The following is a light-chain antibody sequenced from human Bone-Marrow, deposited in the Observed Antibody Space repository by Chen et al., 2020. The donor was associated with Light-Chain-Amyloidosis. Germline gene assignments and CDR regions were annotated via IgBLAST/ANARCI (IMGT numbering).Light chain of an antibody. CDR3: QQSHSIPRT. CDR2: SAS. Sequence: DIQMTPSPSSLSASVGDRVTITCRASQSISTYLNWYQYKPGKIPKLLIYSASTLQSGVPSRFSGSGSGTDFTLTISSLQAEDFAIYYCQQSHSIPRTFGQGTKLEMK. CDR1: QSISTY. V-gene: IGKV1-39*01. J-gene: IGKJ2*01.